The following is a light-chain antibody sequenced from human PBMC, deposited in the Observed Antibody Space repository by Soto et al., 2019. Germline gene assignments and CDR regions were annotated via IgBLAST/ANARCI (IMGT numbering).Light chain of an antibody. J-gene: IGLJ3*02. V-gene: IGLV7-43*01. CDR3: LLYYGSAQLV. CDR1: TGAVTSGNY. Sequence: QTVVTQEPSLTVSPGGTVTLTCASSTGAVTSGNYPSWFQQKPGQAPRTLIYTTNDKHSWTPARFSGSLLGDKAALTLSGVQPEDEAEYYCLLYYGSAQLVFGEGTKVTVL. CDR2: TTN.